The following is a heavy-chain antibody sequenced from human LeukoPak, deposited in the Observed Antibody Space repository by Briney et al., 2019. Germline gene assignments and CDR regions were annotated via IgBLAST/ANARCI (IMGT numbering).Heavy chain of an antibody. CDR2: INHGGGT. D-gene: IGHD4-17*01. Sequence: SETLTLTCAVYGGSFSDYFWNWIGQTPGKGLEWIGEINHGGGTNYNPSLKSRATISVDTSKKQFSLNLTSVTAADTAVYYCARGEDGTGDYRPTYFDSWGQGTLVTVSS. J-gene: IGHJ4*02. CDR1: GGSFSDYF. CDR3: ARGEDGTGDYRPTYFDS. V-gene: IGHV4-34*01.